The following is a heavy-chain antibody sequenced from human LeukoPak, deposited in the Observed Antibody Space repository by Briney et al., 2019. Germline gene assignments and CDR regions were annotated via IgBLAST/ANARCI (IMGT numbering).Heavy chain of an antibody. CDR3: ARDHQPYGSPWDWFDP. CDR2: IYSTGST. V-gene: IGHV4-4*07. D-gene: IGHD3-10*01. CDR1: GGSMSSYY. J-gene: IGHJ5*02. Sequence: PSETLSLTCTVSGGSMSSYYWSWIRQPAGKGLEWIGRIYSTGSTNYNPSLKSRVTMSVDASKNQFSLRLSSVTAADTAVYYCARDHQPYGSPWDWFDPWGQGMLVTVSS.